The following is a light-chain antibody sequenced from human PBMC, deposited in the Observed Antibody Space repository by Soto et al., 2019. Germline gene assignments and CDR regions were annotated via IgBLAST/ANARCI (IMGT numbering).Light chain of an antibody. J-gene: IGKJ2*01. CDR2: AAS. CDR1: QSVSSSS. CDR3: QHFGASPPYT. V-gene: IGKV3-20*01. Sequence: EIVLTQSPGTLSLSPGERATRSCWASQSVSSSSLAWYQQKPGQAPRLLIYAASSRATGIPDRFSGSGSGTDFSLTISRLEPEDYAVYYCQHFGASPPYTFGQGTKLEIK.